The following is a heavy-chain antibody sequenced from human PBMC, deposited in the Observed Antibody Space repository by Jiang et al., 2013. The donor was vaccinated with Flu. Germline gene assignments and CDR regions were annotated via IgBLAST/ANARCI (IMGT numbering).Heavy chain of an antibody. Sequence: GAEVKKPGESLKISCKGSGYSFTSYWIGWVRQMPGKGLEWMGIIYPGDSDTRYSPSFQGQVTISADKSISTAYLQWSSLKASDTAMYYCARHDITMVRGVIIPYYYYYMDVWGKGTTVTVSS. CDR1: GYSFTSYW. CDR2: IYPGDSDT. V-gene: IGHV5-51*01. J-gene: IGHJ6*03. D-gene: IGHD3-10*01. CDR3: ARHDITMVRGVIIPYYYYYMDV.